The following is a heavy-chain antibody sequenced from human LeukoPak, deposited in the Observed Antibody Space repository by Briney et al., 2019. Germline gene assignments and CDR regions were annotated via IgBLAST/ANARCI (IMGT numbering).Heavy chain of an antibody. J-gene: IGHJ3*02. Sequence: GASVKVPCKASGYIFTDYYIHWVRQAPGQGLQSMGWINPKNGATRYAQNFQDRVTMTSDSATNTVFMDLAGLRSDDTAIYYCARDPYDYGDYEVGGFDIWGRGTMVSVSS. CDR1: GYIFTDYY. CDR3: ARDPYDYGDYEVGGFDI. V-gene: IGHV1-2*02. D-gene: IGHD4-17*01. CDR2: INPKNGAT.